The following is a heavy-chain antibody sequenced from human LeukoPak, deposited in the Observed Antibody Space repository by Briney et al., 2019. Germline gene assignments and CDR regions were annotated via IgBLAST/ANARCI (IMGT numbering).Heavy chain of an antibody. D-gene: IGHD4-23*01. CDR2: IKQDGSEK. CDR3: ASGTTVVHFDY. CDR1: GFTFSSYW. J-gene: IGHJ4*02. Sequence: GGSLRLSCAASGFTFSSYWMSWVRQAPGKGLEWVANIKQDGSEKYYVDSVKGRFTISRDNAKNSLHLQMNSLRAEDTAVYYCASGTTVVHFDYWGQGTLVTVSS. V-gene: IGHV3-7*01.